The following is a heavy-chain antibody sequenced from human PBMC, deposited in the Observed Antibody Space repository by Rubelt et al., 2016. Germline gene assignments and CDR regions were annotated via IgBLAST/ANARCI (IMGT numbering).Heavy chain of an antibody. CDR1: GYIFTSYS. CDR2: INPSGGST. V-gene: IGHV1-46*01. D-gene: IGHD1-26*01. Sequence: GYIFTSYSMHWVRQAPGQGLEWMGIINPSGGSTTYAQKFQGRVSMTRDTSTSTVYMELSSLRYEDTAVYYCAREPPTRGTSYYGMDVWGQGTSVTVSS. CDR3: AREPPTRGTSYYGMDV. J-gene: IGHJ6*02.